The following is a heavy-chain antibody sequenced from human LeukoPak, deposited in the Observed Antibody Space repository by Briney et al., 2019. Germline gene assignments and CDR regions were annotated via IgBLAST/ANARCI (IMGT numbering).Heavy chain of an antibody. CDR1: GFTFSSYW. D-gene: IGHD3-10*01. Sequence: GGSLRLSCATSGFTFSSYWMSWVRQAPGKGLEWVANIKQDGSEKYYVDSVKGRFTISRDNSKNTLYLQMNSLRAEDTAVYYCAKGFRGSDYWGQGTLVTVSS. CDR3: AKGFRGSDY. J-gene: IGHJ4*02. V-gene: IGHV3-7*03. CDR2: IKQDGSEK.